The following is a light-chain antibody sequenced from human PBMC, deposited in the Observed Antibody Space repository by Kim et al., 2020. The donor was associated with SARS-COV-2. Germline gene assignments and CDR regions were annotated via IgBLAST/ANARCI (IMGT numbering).Light chain of an antibody. J-gene: IGKJ4*01. CDR2: ATS. Sequence: ASTGDRVAITCRASQGIGSYLAWYQQKPGRAPHLLIYATSTVQSGVPSRFSGSGSGTDFTLTISCLQSEDFATYYCQQYYSSPPTFGGGTKVEIK. CDR1: QGIGSY. V-gene: IGKV1-8*01. CDR3: QQYYSSPPT.